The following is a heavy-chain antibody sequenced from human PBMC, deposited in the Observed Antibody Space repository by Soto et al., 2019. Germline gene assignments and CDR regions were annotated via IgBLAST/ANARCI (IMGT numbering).Heavy chain of an antibody. V-gene: IGHV3-23*01. J-gene: IGHJ4*02. CDR2: ISGSGGST. CDR3: AKDQGSSWYEIDY. Sequence: EVQLLESGGGLVQPGGSLRLSCAASGFTFSNYAVTWVRQAPGKGLGWVSTISGSGGSTYYADSVKGRFTISRDNSKNTLYLQKNSLRDEDTAVYYCAKDQGSSWYEIDYWGKGTLVTVSS. CDR1: GFTFSNYA. D-gene: IGHD6-13*01.